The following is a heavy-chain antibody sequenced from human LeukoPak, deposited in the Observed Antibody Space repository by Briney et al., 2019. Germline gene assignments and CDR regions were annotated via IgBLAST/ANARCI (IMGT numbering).Heavy chain of an antibody. D-gene: IGHD3-10*01. CDR2: IYYSGNT. CDR1: GDSISTSNSY. Sequence: PSETLSLTCTVSGDSISTSNSYWGWIRQPPGKGLEWIGSIYYSGNTYYNPSLKSRVTISIDTSKNQFSLKLSSVTAADTAVYYCARDVVRLRGAPSPFDYWGQGTLVTVSS. J-gene: IGHJ4*02. V-gene: IGHV4-39*07. CDR3: ARDVVRLRGAPSPFDY.